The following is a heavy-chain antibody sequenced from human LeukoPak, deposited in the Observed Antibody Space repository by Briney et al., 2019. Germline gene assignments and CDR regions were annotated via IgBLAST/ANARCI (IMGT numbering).Heavy chain of an antibody. CDR1: GRSINRYY. V-gene: IGHV4-59*01. CDR2: ISYSGST. J-gene: IGHJ4*02. CDR3: ARGNAD. Sequence: SETLSLTCTVSGRSINRYYWSWIRQTPGKGLEWIGYISYSGSTNYNPSLKSRVTISLGTSKNQFFLKLNSVTAADTALYYCARGNADWGQGTLVTVSS.